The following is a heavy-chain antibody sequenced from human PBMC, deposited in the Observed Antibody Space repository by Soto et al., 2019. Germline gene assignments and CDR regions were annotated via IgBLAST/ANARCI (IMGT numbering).Heavy chain of an antibody. CDR2: INHSGST. V-gene: IGHV4-34*01. CDR1: GGSFSGYY. J-gene: IGHJ4*02. CDR3: ARARVDARPDFGFDY. D-gene: IGHD6-6*01. Sequence: SETLSLTCAVYGGSFSGYYWSWIRQPPGKGLEWIGEINHSGSTNYNPSLKSRVTISVDTSKNQFSLKLSSVTAADTAVYYCARARVDARPDFGFDYWGQGTLVTVSS.